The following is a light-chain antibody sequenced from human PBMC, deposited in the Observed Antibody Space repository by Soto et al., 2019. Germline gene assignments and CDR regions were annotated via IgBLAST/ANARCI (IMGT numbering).Light chain of an antibody. CDR3: TSYAGNYSVFHV. V-gene: IGLV2-8*01. CDR2: EVS. CDR1: SSDVGAYNY. J-gene: IGLJ1*01. Sequence: SVLTQPPSASGSPGQSVTISCTGTSSDVGAYNYVSWYQQLPGKAPKLIIYEVSKRPSGVPDRFSGSKSGNTASLTVSGLQAEDDSDYYCTSYAGNYSVFHVFGTVTEVTVL.